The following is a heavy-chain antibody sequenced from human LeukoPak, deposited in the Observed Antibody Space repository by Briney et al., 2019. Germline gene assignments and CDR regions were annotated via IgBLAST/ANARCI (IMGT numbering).Heavy chain of an antibody. J-gene: IGHJ3*02. CDR3: ARDLDYNDNAFDI. D-gene: IGHD3-22*01. Sequence: TSGTLSLTCTVSGVSISSYYWSWIRQPAGKGLEWIGRIYTSGSTNYNASLKSRVTMSVDTSKNQFSLKLSSVTAADTAVYYCARDLDYNDNAFDIWGQGTMVTVSS. V-gene: IGHV4-4*07. CDR1: GVSISSYY. CDR2: IYTSGST.